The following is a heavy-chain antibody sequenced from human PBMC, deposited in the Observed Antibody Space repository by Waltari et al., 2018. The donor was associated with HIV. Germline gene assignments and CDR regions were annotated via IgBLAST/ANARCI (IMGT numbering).Heavy chain of an antibody. D-gene: IGHD1-26*01. V-gene: IGHV1-8*01. CDR1: GYTFTNHD. J-gene: IGHJ4*02. Sequence: QAQLVQSGAEVKKSGASVKVSCKASGYTFTNHDINWVRQATGQGLEWMGWINPNRVNTGYAQKCKGRVTMTRNTSISTAYMELSSLNSEDTAVYYCARGLSGATTLSDYWGQGTLVTVSS. CDR2: INPNRVNT. CDR3: ARGLSGATTLSDY.